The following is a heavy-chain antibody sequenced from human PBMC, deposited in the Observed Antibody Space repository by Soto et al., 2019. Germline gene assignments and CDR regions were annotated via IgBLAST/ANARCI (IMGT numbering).Heavy chain of an antibody. CDR1: GFTFSSCG. CDR2: ISYDGSNE. CDR3: ARDHHRYSGYDYVDY. Sequence: GGSLRLSCAVSGFTFSSCGMHWVRQAPGKGLEWVAHISYDGSNEHYVDSVKGRFTISRDNSKNTLYLQMNSLRAEDTAVYYCARDHHRYSGYDYVDYWGQGTLVTVSS. D-gene: IGHD5-12*01. V-gene: IGHV3-30*03. J-gene: IGHJ4*02.